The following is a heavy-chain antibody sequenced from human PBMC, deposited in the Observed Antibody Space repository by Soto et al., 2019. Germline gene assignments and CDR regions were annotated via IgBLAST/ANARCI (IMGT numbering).Heavy chain of an antibody. V-gene: IGHV3-21*01. Sequence: GGSLRLSCAASGFTFSSYSMNWVRQAPGKGLEWVSSISSSSSYIYYADSVKGRFTISRDNAKNSLYLQMNSLRAEDTAVYYCARGSGDYDILTGYYRIDYWGQGTLVTVSS. CDR2: ISSSSSYI. J-gene: IGHJ4*02. D-gene: IGHD3-9*01. CDR1: GFTFSSYS. CDR3: ARGSGDYDILTGYYRIDY.